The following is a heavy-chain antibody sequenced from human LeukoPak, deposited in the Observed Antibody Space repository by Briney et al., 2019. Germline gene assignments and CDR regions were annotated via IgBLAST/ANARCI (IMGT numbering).Heavy chain of an antibody. CDR3: ARVGEYYYDSSGYYPFDY. J-gene: IGHJ4*02. V-gene: IGHV3-7*01. CDR2: IKQDGSEK. CDR1: GFTFSSYA. D-gene: IGHD3-22*01. Sequence: GGSLRLSCAASGFTFSSYAMHWVRQAPGKGLEWVANIKQDGSEKYYVDSVKGRFTISRDNAKNSLYLQMNSLRAEDTAVYYCARVGEYYYDSSGYYPFDYWGQGTLVTVSS.